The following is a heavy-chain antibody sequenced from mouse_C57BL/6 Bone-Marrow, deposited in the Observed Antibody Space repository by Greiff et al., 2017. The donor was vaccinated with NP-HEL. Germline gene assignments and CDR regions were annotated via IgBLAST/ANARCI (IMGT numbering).Heavy chain of an antibody. D-gene: IGHD2-3*01. V-gene: IGHV5-15*01. J-gene: IGHJ4*01. CDR1: GFTFSDYG. Sequence: EVKLVESGGGLVQPGGSLKLSCAASGFTFSDYGMAWVRQAPRKGPEWVAFISNLAYSIYYADTVTGRFTISRENAKNTLYLEMSSRRSEDTAMYYCARSDDGYYNYAMDYWGQGTSVTVSS. CDR2: ISNLAYSI. CDR3: ARSDDGYYNYAMDY.